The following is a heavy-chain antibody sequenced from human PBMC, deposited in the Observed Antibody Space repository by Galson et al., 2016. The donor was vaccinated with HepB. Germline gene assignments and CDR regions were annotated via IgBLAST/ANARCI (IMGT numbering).Heavy chain of an antibody. CDR3: AKDGRSGYPPSYFAGYYFDY. V-gene: IGHV3-23*01. Sequence: SLRLSCAASGFTFSSYAMSWVRQAPGKGLAWVSAISGSGGSTYYADSVKGRFTISRDNSKNTLYLQMNSLRAEDTAVYYCAKDGRSGYPPSYFAGYYFDYWGQGTLVTVSS. J-gene: IGHJ4*02. CDR1: GFTFSSYA. CDR2: ISGSGGST. D-gene: IGHD1-26*01.